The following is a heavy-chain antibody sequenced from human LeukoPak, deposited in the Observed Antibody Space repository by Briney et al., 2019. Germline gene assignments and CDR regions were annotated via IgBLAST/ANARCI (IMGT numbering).Heavy chain of an antibody. V-gene: IGHV4-59*01. Sequence: PSETLSLTCTVSGGSISSYYWSWIRQPPGKGLEWIGYIYYGGSTNYNPSLKSRVTISVDTSKNQFSLKLSSVTAADTAVYYCARVGFRFLGAMVRGKRYYYYMDVWGKGTTVTVSS. CDR2: IYYGGST. CDR1: GGSISSYY. J-gene: IGHJ6*03. CDR3: ARVGFRFLGAMVRGKRYYYYMDV. D-gene: IGHD3-10*01.